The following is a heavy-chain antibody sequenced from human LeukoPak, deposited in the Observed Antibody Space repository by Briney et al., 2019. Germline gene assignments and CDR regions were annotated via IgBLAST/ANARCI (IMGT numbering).Heavy chain of an antibody. Sequence: PSETLSLTCTVSGGSISSYYWSWIRQPPGKGLEWIGYIYYSGSTNYNPSLKSRVTISVDTSKNQFSLKLSSVTAADTAVYYCARGLRLGEFPVPLLDYWGQGTLVTVSS. J-gene: IGHJ4*02. CDR3: ARGLRLGEFPVPLLDY. CDR2: IYYSGST. D-gene: IGHD3-16*01. CDR1: GGSISSYY. V-gene: IGHV4-59*01.